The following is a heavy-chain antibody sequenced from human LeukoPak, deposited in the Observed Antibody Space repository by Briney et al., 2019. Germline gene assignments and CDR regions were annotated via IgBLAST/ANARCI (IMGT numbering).Heavy chain of an antibody. CDR1: GGSISSFY. Sequence: SETLSLTCAVSGGSISSFYWSWIRQPPGKGLEWIGYIYYSGSTNYNPSLKSRATISVDASKNQFSLKLSSVTAADTAVYYCARYPPSDYWGQGTLVTVSS. J-gene: IGHJ4*02. CDR3: ARYPPSDY. CDR2: IYYSGST. V-gene: IGHV4-59*01.